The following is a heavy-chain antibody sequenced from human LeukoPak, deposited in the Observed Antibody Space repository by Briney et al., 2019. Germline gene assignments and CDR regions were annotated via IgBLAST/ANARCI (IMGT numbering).Heavy chain of an antibody. J-gene: IGHJ4*02. CDR2: SNAANGNT. D-gene: IGHD3-10*01. Sequence: ASVKVSCKASGYTFTGYAIHWVRQAPGQRLEWMGWSNAANGNTDYSPEFQGRVSITRDTSASTAYMELTSLTSEDMAIYYCARGVHSGAWFTDYWGQGTLVTVSS. V-gene: IGHV1-3*02. CDR3: ARGVHSGAWFTDY. CDR1: GYTFTGYA.